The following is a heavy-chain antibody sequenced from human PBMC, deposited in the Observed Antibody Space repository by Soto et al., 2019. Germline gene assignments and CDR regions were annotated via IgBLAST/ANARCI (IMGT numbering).Heavy chain of an antibody. CDR1: GGSISSGDYY. J-gene: IGHJ3*02. Sequence: QVQLQESGPGLVKPSQTLSLTCTVSGGSISSGDYYWTWIRQHPGKGLEWIGYIYYSGSTHYNPYLKSRVTISVDTSKNQFSLKLSSVTAADTAVYYCARDPLSSSAWYRVFDAFDIWGQGTMVTVSS. D-gene: IGHD6-19*01. CDR2: IYYSGST. CDR3: ARDPLSSSAWYRVFDAFDI. V-gene: IGHV4-31*03.